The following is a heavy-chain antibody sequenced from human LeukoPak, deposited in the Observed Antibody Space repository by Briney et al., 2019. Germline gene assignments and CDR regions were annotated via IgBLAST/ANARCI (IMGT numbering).Heavy chain of an antibody. CDR3: VGGIGWLPDY. V-gene: IGHV3-7*01. Sequence: GGSLTLSCAASGLTFSAYWRNWVRQAPGKGLEWVANIEQDGSEKNYVDSVKGRFTISRDNGENSLYLQMNSLRVEDTGVYYCVGGIGWLPDYWGQGTLVTVSS. CDR2: IEQDGSEK. D-gene: IGHD6-19*01. J-gene: IGHJ4*02. CDR1: GLTFSAYW.